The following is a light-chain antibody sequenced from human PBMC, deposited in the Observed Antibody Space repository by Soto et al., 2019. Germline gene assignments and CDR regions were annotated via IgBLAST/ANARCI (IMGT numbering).Light chain of an antibody. CDR2: EGS. J-gene: IGLJ3*02. CDR3: CSYAGSRV. V-gene: IGLV2-23*01. CDR1: SSDVGSYNL. Sequence: QSALTQPASVSGSPGQSITISCTGTSSDVGSYNLVSWYQQHPGKAPKLMIYEGSKRPSGVSNRFSGSKSGNTASLTISGLQAADEADYYCCSYAGSRVFGGGTHLTVL.